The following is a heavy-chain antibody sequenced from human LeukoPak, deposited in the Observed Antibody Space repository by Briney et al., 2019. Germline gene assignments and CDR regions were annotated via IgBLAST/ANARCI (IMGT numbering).Heavy chain of an antibody. CDR3: ASNTVSYYYYYMDV. CDR1: GGSISSYY. D-gene: IGHD4-11*01. Sequence: SETLSLTCTVSGGSISSYYWSWIRQPAGKGLEWIGRIYTNGSTNYNPSLKSRVTMSVDTSKNQFSLKLSSVTAADTAVYYCASNTVSYYYYYMDVWGKGTTVTVSS. CDR2: IYTNGST. J-gene: IGHJ6*03. V-gene: IGHV4-4*07.